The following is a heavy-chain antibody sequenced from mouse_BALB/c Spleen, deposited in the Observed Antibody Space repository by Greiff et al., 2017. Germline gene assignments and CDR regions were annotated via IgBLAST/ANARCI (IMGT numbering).Heavy chain of an antibody. V-gene: IGHV5-6*01. CDR1: GFTFSSYG. CDR2: ISSGGSYT. J-gene: IGHJ1*01. Sequence: EVKVVESGGDLVKPGGSLKLSCAASGFTFSSYGMSWVRQTPDKRLEWVATISSGGSYTYYPDSVKGRFTISRDNAKNTLYLQMSSLKSEDTAMYYCASIYDGYYWYFDVWGAGTTVTVSS. CDR3: ASIYDGYYWYFDV. D-gene: IGHD2-3*01.